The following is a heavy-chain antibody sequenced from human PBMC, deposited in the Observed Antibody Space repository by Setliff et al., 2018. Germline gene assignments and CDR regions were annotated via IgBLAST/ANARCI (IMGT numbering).Heavy chain of an antibody. CDR3: MRALLWSGEGRFDP. J-gene: IGHJ5*02. D-gene: IGHD2-8*02. CDR1: GGSISSYY. Sequence: SETLSLTCNVSGGSISSYYWTWIRQPPGKGLEWIGYFYHSGSTNYNPSLYSRLIISVDTSKNQFSLKLTSVTAADTAVYYCMRALLWSGEGRFDPWGQGTLVTVSS. V-gene: IGHV4-59*08. CDR2: FYHSGST.